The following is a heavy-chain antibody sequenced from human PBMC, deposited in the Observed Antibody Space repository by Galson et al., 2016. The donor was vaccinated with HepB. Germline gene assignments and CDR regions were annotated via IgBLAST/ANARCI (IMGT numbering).Heavy chain of an antibody. Sequence: PALVKPTQTLTLTCTFSGFSLSTTGMCVTWIRQPPGKALEWLALLDWDDDKYYNTSLKTRLTISKGTSKNQVVLIMTNMDPMDTATYYCARIRPSDGYYADYWGQGTLVTVSS. CDR2: LDWDDDK. CDR3: ARIRPSDGYYADY. D-gene: IGHD3-22*01. J-gene: IGHJ4*02. CDR1: GFSLSTTGMC. V-gene: IGHV2-70*13.